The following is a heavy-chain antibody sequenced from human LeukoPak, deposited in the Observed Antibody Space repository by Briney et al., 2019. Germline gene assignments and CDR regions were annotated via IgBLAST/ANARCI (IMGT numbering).Heavy chain of an antibody. CDR3: ARDNSMGDNAWRFDP. V-gene: IGHV1-46*01. Sequence: ASVKVSCKASGYTFTSYYMHWVRQAPGQGLEWMGLINPTGGSTGYAQKFQGRVTMTRDMSTSTDYMELSSLRSEDTAIYYCARDNSMGDNAWRFDPWGQGTLVTVSS. CDR1: GYTFTSYY. D-gene: IGHD1-26*01. CDR2: INPTGGST. J-gene: IGHJ5*02.